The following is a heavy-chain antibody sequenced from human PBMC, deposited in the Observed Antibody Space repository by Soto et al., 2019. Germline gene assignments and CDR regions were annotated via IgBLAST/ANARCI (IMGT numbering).Heavy chain of an antibody. V-gene: IGHV1-3*01. CDR3: ARDPYHVLMMNAPNLYGMDV. D-gene: IGHD2-8*01. CDR1: GYTFTGYA. Sequence: ASVKVSCKASGYTFTGYAMHWVRQAPGQRLEWMGWINAGNGNTNYPQSLQGRLTLTTDTSTTTAYMELRSLRSDDTAVYYCARDPYHVLMMNAPNLYGMDVWGQGTTVTVSS. CDR2: INAGNGNT. J-gene: IGHJ6*02.